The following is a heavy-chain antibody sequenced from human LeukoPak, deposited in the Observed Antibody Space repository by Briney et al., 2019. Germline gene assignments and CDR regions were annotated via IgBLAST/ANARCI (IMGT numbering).Heavy chain of an antibody. CDR2: INTDGSST. CDR1: GFTFNSYA. CDR3: ARGVSYSASAFDY. V-gene: IGHV3-74*01. D-gene: IGHD1-26*01. Sequence: PGGSLRLSCSASGFTFNSYAMHWVRQAPGKGLVWVSRINTDGSSTNYADSVKGRFSISRDNAKNTLYLQMNSLRVEETAVYYCARGVSYSASAFDYWGQGTLVTVSS. J-gene: IGHJ4*02.